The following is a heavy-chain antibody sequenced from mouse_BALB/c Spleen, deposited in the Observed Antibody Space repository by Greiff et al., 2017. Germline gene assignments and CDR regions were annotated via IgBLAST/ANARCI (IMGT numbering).Heavy chain of an antibody. CDR3: ARENGNYWYFDV. CDR2: IYPGDGDT. J-gene: IGHJ1*01. Sequence: VQLQQSGAELARPGASVKLSCKASGYTFTSYWMQWVKQRPGQGLEWIGAIYPGDGDTRYTQKFKGKATLTADKSSSTAYMQLSSLASEDSAVYYCARENGNYWYFDVWGAGTTVTVSS. CDR1: GYTFTSYW. V-gene: IGHV1-87*01. D-gene: IGHD2-1*01.